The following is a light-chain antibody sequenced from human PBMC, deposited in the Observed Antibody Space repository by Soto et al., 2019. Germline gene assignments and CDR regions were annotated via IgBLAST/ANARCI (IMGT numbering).Light chain of an antibody. Sequence: EIVLTQSPGTLSLSPGERATLSCRASQSISSSYLAWYQQKPGQAPRLLVYGASSRATGIADRFSGSGSGTDFTLTISRLEPEDFAVYYCQQYGSSPITFGQGTRLEIK. CDR3: QQYGSSPIT. CDR1: QSISSSY. J-gene: IGKJ5*01. CDR2: GAS. V-gene: IGKV3-20*01.